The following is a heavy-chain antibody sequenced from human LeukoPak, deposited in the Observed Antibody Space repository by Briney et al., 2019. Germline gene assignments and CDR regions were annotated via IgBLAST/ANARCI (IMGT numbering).Heavy chain of an antibody. CDR3: ARDRGCSSSSCWVDP. J-gene: IGHJ5*02. CDR1: GFTFSSYW. V-gene: IGHV3-7*01. Sequence: PGESLRLSCAASGFTFSSYWMSWVRQAPGKGLECVANIKQDGSEKYYVDSVKGRFTISRDNAKNSLYLQMNSLRAGDTAIYYCARDRGCSSSSCWVDPWGQGTLVTVSS. D-gene: IGHD2-2*01. CDR2: IKQDGSEK.